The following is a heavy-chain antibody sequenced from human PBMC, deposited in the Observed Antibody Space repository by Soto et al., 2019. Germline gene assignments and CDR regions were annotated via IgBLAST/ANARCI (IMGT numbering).Heavy chain of an antibody. Sequence: PSETLSLTCAVSGGSISSSNWWSWVRQPQGKGLEWIGEIYHSGSTNYNPSLKSRVTISVDKSKNQFSLKLSSVTAADTAVYYSATLHSSGWPCDYWGQGTLVSRLL. CDR3: ATLHSSGWPCDY. J-gene: IGHJ4*02. CDR1: GGSISSSNW. V-gene: IGHV4-4*02. CDR2: IYHSGST. D-gene: IGHD6-19*01.